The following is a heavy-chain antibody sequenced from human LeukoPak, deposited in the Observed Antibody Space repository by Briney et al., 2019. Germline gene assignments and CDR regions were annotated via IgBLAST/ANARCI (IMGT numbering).Heavy chain of an antibody. J-gene: IGHJ6*03. V-gene: IGHV1-2*02. CDR1: GYTFTGYY. D-gene: IGHD5-18*01. Sequence: ASVKVSCKASGYTFTGYYIHWVRQAPGQGLEWMGWINPHSGGTNYAQKFQGGVTMTRDTSITTAYMELSSLRSDDTAVYYCARGQIQLWLQYYYYYMDVWGKGTTVTVSS. CDR2: INPHSGGT. CDR3: ARGQIQLWLQYYYYYMDV.